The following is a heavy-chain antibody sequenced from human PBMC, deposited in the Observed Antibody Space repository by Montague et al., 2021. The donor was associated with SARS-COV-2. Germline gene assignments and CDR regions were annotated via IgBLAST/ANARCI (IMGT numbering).Heavy chain of an antibody. CDR2: INHSGST. CDR3: AGVRYYGAGTALGMDV. CDR1: GGSFSGYY. D-gene: IGHD3-10*01. J-gene: IGHJ6*02. V-gene: IGHV4-34*01. Sequence: SETLPLTCAVYGGSFSGYYWSWIRQPPGKGLEWIGEINHSGSTNYNPPLKSRGTISVDTSKNQFFLKLSSVTAAETAVYYCAGVRYYGAGTALGMDVWGQGTPVTVSS.